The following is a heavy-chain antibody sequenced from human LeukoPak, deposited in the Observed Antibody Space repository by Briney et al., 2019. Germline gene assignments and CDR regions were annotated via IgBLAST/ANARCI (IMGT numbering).Heavy chain of an antibody. CDR2: IRYDGTYK. D-gene: IGHD1-14*01. V-gene: IGHV3-30*02. Sequence: PGGSLRLSCAASGFTFSSFGMHWVRQAPGKGLEWVAFIRYDGTYKNYADSVKGRFTISRDNSKNTLYLQMNSLKTEDTAVYCCANGITYFDYWGQGTLVTVSS. CDR1: GFTFSSFG. J-gene: IGHJ4*02. CDR3: ANGITYFDY.